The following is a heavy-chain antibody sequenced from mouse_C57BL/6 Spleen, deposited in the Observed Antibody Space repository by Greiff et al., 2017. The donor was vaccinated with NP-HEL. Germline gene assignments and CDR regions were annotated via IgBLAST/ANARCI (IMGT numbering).Heavy chain of an antibody. V-gene: IGHV1-80*01. CDR2: IYPGDGDT. CDR1: GYAFSSYW. CDR3: ARSGNCDWYYYAMDY. J-gene: IGHJ4*01. D-gene: IGHD4-1*01. Sequence: VKLMESGAELVKPGASVKISCKASGYAFSSYWMNWVKQRPGKGLEWLGQIYPGDGDTNYNGKFKGKATMTADKSSSTAYMQISSLTSEDSAVYFCARSGNCDWYYYAMDYWGQGTSVTVSS.